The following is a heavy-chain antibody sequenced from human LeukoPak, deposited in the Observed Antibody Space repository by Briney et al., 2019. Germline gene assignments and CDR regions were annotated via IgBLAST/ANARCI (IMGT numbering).Heavy chain of an antibody. V-gene: IGHV3-53*01. CDR3: ARDASSTSFYGMDV. D-gene: IGHD2-2*01. CDR1: GFTVSSNY. Sequence: TGGSLRLSCAASGFTVSSNYMSWVRQAPGKGLEWVSVIYSGGSTYYADSVKGRITISRDNSKNTLYLQMNSLRAEDTAVYYCARDASSTSFYGMDVWGQGTTVTVSS. CDR2: IYSGGST. J-gene: IGHJ6*02.